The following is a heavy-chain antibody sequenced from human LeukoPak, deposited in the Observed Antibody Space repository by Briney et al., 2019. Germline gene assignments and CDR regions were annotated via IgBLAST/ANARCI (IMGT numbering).Heavy chain of an antibody. V-gene: IGHV3-23*01. CDR1: GFTLSSYG. D-gene: IGHD1-26*01. J-gene: IGHJ2*01. CDR2: ISGSGGST. Sequence: PGGSLRLSCAASGFTLSSYGMSWVRQAPGKGLEWVSAISGSGGSTYYADSVKGRFTISRDNSKNTLYLQMNSLRAEDTAVYYCAKEGVQTPSDWYFDLWGRGTLVTVSS. CDR3: AKEGVQTPSDWYFDL.